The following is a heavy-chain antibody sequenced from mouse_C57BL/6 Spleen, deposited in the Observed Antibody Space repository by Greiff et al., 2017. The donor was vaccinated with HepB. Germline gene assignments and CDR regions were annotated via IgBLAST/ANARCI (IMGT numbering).Heavy chain of an antibody. D-gene: IGHD1-1*02. CDR3: ARGSYYFDY. V-gene: IGHV3-1*01. J-gene: IGHJ2*01. CDR2: ISYSGST. Sequence: VQLQQPGPGMVKPSQSLSLTCTVTGYSITSGYDWHWIRHFPGNKLEWMGYISYSGSTNYNPSLKSRISITHDTSKNHFFLKLNSVTTEDTATYYCARGSYYFDYWGQGTTLTVSS. CDR1: GYSITSGYD.